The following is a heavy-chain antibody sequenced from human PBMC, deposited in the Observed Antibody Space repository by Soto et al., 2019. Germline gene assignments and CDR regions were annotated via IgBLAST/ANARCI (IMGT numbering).Heavy chain of an antibody. CDR3: ARGPYSSSWYARNWFDP. CDR2: INHSGST. CDR1: GGSISSGGYY. J-gene: IGHJ5*02. V-gene: IGHV4-31*03. Sequence: SETLSLTCTVSGGSISSGGYYWSWIRQHPGKGLEWIGEINHSGSTNYNPSLKSRVTISVDTSKNQFSLKLSSVTAADTAVYYCARGPYSSSWYARNWFDPWGQGTLVTVSS. D-gene: IGHD6-13*01.